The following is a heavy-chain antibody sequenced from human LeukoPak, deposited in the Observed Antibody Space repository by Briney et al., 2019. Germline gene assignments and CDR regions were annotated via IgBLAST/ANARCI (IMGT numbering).Heavy chain of an antibody. J-gene: IGHJ4*02. Sequence: GGSLTLSCAASGLTFSSYLMSWVRQAPGKELEWVANINQDGCEKYYVDAAKGRFTISRDNAKNSLYLQMNSLRAEDTALYYCARERYGVAARTFDYWGQGTLVTVSS. CDR3: ARERYGVAARTFDY. CDR1: GLTFSSYL. D-gene: IGHD6-6*01. V-gene: IGHV3-7*03. CDR2: INQDGCEK.